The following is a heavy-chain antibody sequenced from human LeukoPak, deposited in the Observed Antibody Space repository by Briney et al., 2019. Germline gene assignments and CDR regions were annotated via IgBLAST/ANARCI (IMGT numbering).Heavy chain of an antibody. Sequence: GASVKVSCKASGYTFTGYYIHWVRQAPGQGLEWMGWIDPNSGGTNYAQKFQGRVTMTRDTSISTAYMELSRLRSDDTAVYYCARDLGYDSSGYWYWGQGTLVTVSS. D-gene: IGHD3-22*01. J-gene: IGHJ4*02. CDR1: GYTFTGYY. CDR2: IDPNSGGT. V-gene: IGHV1-2*02. CDR3: ARDLGYDSSGYWY.